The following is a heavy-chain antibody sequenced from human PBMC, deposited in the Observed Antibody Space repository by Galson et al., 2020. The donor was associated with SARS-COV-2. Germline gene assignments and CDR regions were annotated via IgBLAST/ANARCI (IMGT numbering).Heavy chain of an antibody. V-gene: IGHV4-30-2*01. CDR2: IYHSGST. Sequence: TSETLSLTCAVSGGSISSGGYSWSWIRQPPGKGLEWIGYIYHSGSTYYNPSLKSRVTISVDRSKNQFSLKLSSVTAADTAVYYCARARESGSGTWFDPWGQGTLVTVSS. J-gene: IGHJ5*02. CDR3: ARARESGSGTWFDP. D-gene: IGHD3-10*01. CDR1: GGSISSGGYS.